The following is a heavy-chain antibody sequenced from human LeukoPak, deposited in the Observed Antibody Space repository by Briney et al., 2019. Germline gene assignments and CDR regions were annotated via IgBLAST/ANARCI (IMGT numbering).Heavy chain of an antibody. CDR1: GYSFTSYW. J-gene: IGHJ3*02. CDR3: ASPRYGSGSYYDAFDI. V-gene: IGHV5-51*01. D-gene: IGHD3-10*01. Sequence: GESLQISCKGSGYSFTSYWIGWMRQMPGKGLEWMGIIYPGDSDTRYSPSFQGQVTISADKSISTAYLQWSSLKASDTAMYYCASPRYGSGSYYDAFDIWGQGTMVTVSS. CDR2: IYPGDSDT.